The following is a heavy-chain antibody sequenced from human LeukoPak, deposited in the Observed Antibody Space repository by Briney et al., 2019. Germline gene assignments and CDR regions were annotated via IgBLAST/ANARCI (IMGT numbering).Heavy chain of an antibody. J-gene: IGHJ4*02. CDR1: GYTLTSYY. Sequence: GASVKVSCKASGYTLTSYYLHWVRQATGQGLEWMGWMNPNSGNTGYAQKFQGRVTITRNTSISTAYMELSSLRSEDTAVYYCARALRSYFDYWGQGTLVTVSS. CDR2: MNPNSGNT. CDR3: ARALRSYFDY. V-gene: IGHV1-8*03. D-gene: IGHD3-10*01.